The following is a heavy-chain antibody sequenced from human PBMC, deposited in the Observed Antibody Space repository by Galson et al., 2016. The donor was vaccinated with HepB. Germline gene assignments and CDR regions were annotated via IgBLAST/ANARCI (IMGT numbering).Heavy chain of an antibody. CDR1: GFTFSRYA. CDR2: LSGSGAHT. CDR3: AKDYVGGSYLLTQFDY. Sequence: SLRLSCAASGFTFSRYAMTWVRQAPGKGLEWVSGLSGSGAHTYYADSVKGRFTISRDNSKNTLYLQMNSLRVEDTAVYYCAKDYVGGSYLLTQFDYWGQGTLVTCAS. V-gene: IGHV3-23*01. J-gene: IGHJ4*02. D-gene: IGHD3-16*02.